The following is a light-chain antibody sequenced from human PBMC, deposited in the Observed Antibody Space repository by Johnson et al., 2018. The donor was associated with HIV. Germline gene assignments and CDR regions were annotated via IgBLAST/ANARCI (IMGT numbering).Light chain of an antibody. Sequence: QSVLTQPPSVSAAPGQKVTISCSGSSSNIGNNYVSWYQQLPGTAPKLLIYDSYKRPSGIPDRFSGSKSGTSATLGITGLQTGDGADYYCGTWDSSLSAGVFGTVTKGTVL. CDR1: SSNIGNNY. CDR3: GTWDSSLSAGV. CDR2: DSY. J-gene: IGLJ1*01. V-gene: IGLV1-51*01.